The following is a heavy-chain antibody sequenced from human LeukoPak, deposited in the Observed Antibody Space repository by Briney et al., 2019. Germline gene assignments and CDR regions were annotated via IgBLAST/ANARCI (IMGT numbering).Heavy chain of an antibody. Sequence: GGSLRLSCAASGFTFSGYSMNWVRQAPGKGLEWVSSISSSSSYIYYADSVKGRFTISRDNAKNSLYLQMNSLRAEYTAVYYCARDHIGYESGYWGQGTLVTVSS. V-gene: IGHV3-21*01. CDR2: ISSSSSYI. D-gene: IGHD5-12*01. J-gene: IGHJ4*02. CDR1: GFTFSGYS. CDR3: ARDHIGYESGY.